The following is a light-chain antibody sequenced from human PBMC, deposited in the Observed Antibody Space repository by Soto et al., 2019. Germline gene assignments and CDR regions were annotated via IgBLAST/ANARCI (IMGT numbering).Light chain of an antibody. CDR1: SSNIGAGYD. J-gene: IGLJ2*01. V-gene: IGLV1-40*01. CDR2: DNN. CDR3: QSYDTSLSGVV. Sequence: QSVLTQPPSVSGAPGQRVTISCTGCSSNIGAGYDVHWYQQLPGTAPKLLIYDNNNRPSGVPDRFSGSKSGTSASLAITGLQAEDEADYYCQSYDTSLSGVVFGGGTKVTVL.